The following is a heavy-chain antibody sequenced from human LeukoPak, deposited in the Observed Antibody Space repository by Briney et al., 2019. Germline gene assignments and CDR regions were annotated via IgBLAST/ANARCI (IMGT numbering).Heavy chain of an antibody. V-gene: IGHV1-46*01. CDR1: GYTFTSYY. J-gene: IGHJ5*02. CDR3: ARGGLVGAAPDNWFDP. Sequence: ASVKVSCKASGYTFTSYYMHWVRQAPGQGLEWMGIINPSGGSTSYAQKSQGRVTMTRDTSTSTVYMELSSLRSEDTAVYYCARGGLVGAAPDNWFDPWGQGTLVTVSS. D-gene: IGHD1-26*01. CDR2: INPSGGST.